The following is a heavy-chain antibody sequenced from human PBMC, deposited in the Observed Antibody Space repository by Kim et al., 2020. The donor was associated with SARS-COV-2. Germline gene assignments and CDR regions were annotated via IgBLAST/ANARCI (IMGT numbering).Heavy chain of an antibody. CDR2: ISAYNGNT. CDR3: ARDPRVDTAINYRQGFDY. D-gene: IGHD5-18*01. Sequence: ASVKVSCKASGYTFTSYGISWVRQAPGQGLEWMGWISAYNGNTNYAQRLQGRVTMTTDTSTSTAYMELRSLRSDDTAMYYCARDPRVDTAINYRQGFDYWGQGTLVTVSS. CDR1: GYTFTSYG. V-gene: IGHV1-18*01. J-gene: IGHJ4*02.